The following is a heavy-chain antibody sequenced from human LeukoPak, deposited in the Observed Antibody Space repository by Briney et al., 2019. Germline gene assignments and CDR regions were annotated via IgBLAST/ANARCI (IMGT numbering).Heavy chain of an antibody. J-gene: IGHJ4*02. CDR3: ARASDYVWGSYPAHFDY. D-gene: IGHD3-16*02. V-gene: IGHV1-2*02. CDR2: INPNSGGT. Sequence: ASVKVSCKASGYTFTHYGISWVRQAPGQGLGWMGWINPNSGGTNYAQKFQGRVTMTRDTSISTAYMELCRLRSDDTAVYYCARASDYVWGSYPAHFDYWGQGTLVTVSS. CDR1: GYTFTHYG.